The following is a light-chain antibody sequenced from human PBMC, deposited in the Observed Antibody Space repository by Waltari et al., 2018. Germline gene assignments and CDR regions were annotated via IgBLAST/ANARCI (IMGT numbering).Light chain of an antibody. CDR1: QSVLYSSNNKYY. CDR3: QQYYSTPPT. J-gene: IGKJ4*01. V-gene: IGKV4-1*01. Sequence: DIVMTQSPDSLAVSWGERATLNCKSSQSVLYSSNNKYYLAWYQQKPGQPPKLLIYWTSTRDSGVPDRFSGSGSGTDFTLTISSLQAEDVAVYYCQQYYSTPPTFGGGTKVEIK. CDR2: WTS.